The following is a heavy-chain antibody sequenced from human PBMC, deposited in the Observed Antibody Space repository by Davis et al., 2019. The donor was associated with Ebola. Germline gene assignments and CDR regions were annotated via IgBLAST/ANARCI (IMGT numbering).Heavy chain of an antibody. CDR3: ARGRGSFRLWYFDL. D-gene: IGHD2/OR15-2a*01. V-gene: IGHV4-59*12. Sequence: MPGGSLRLSCTVSGGSISSDYWSWIRQPPGKGLEWIGYVYYSGNTNYNPSLKSRVTISVDTSKNQFSLKLSSVTAADTAVYYCARGRGSFRLWYFDLWGRGTLVTVSS. CDR1: GGSISSDY. CDR2: VYYSGNT. J-gene: IGHJ2*01.